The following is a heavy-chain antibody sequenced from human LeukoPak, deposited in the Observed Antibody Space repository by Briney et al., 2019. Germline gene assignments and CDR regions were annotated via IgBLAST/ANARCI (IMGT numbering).Heavy chain of an antibody. CDR2: INPSGGST. J-gene: IGHJ4*02. CDR1: GYTFTSYY. CDR3: ARDRMQWLVPYNYFDY. V-gene: IGHV1-46*01. Sequence: ASVKVSCKASGYTFTSYYMHWVRQASGQGPEWMGIINPSGGSTSYAQKFQGRVTMTRDMSTSTVYMELSSLRSEDTAVYYCARDRMQWLVPYNYFDYWGQGTLVTVSS. D-gene: IGHD6-19*01.